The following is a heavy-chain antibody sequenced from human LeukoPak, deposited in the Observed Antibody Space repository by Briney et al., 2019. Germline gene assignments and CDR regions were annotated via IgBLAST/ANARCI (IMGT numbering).Heavy chain of an antibody. D-gene: IGHD3-10*01. CDR1: GYTFTSYG. J-gene: IGHJ3*02. Sequence: GASVKVSCKASGYTFTSYGISWVRQAPGQGLEWMGWISAYNGNTNYAQKLQGRVTMTTDTSTSTAYMELRSLRSDDTAVYYCARTPSAAGFGHGAFDIWGQGTMVTVSS. CDR3: ARTPSAAGFGHGAFDI. V-gene: IGHV1-18*01. CDR2: ISAYNGNT.